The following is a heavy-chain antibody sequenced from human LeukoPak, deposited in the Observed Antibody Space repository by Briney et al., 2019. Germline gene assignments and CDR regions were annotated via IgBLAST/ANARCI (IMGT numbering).Heavy chain of an antibody. Sequence: GGSLRLSCAASGFTFSSYWMHWVRQAPGKGLVWVPRINSDGSSTSYADSVKGRFTISRDNAKNTLYLQMNSLRAEDTAVYYCARGTYGNIVVVPAAYYYYYMDVWGKGTTVTVSS. CDR1: GFTFSSYW. CDR2: INSDGSST. V-gene: IGHV3-74*01. D-gene: IGHD2-2*01. CDR3: ARGTYGNIVVVPAAYYYYYMDV. J-gene: IGHJ6*03.